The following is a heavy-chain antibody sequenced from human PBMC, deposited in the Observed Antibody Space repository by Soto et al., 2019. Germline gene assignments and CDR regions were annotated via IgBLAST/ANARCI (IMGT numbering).Heavy chain of an antibody. J-gene: IGHJ5*02. CDR1: GFTFSSYW. CDR3: AREEADSSADVIDP. CDR2: IKQDGSEK. V-gene: IGHV3-7*01. Sequence: EVQLVESGGGLVQPGGSLRLSCAASGFTFSSYWMSWVRQAPGKGLEWVANIKQDGSEKYYVDSVKGRFTISRDNAKNSLYLQMTSLRAEDTAVDDCAREEADSSADVIDPWGQGTLVTVSS. D-gene: IGHD6-19*01.